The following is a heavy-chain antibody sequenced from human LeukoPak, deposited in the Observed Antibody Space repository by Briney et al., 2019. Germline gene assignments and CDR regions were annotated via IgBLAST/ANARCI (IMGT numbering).Heavy chain of an antibody. V-gene: IGHV4-34*01. Sequence: SETLSLTCAVYGGSFSRYYWSWIRRSPGKRLEWIAEIDHRGDTNYNPSVKSRVTISVDTSKNQFSLKVRSLSAADTAVYYCARGPTISETGYFDFWGQGTLVTVSS. J-gene: IGHJ4*03. CDR1: GGSFSRYY. CDR3: ARGPTISETGYFDF. CDR2: IDHRGDT. D-gene: IGHD1-1*01.